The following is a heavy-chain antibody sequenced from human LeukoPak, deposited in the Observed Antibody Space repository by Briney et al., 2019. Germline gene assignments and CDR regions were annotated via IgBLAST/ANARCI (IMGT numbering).Heavy chain of an antibody. J-gene: IGHJ4*02. CDR1: GGSFSGYY. V-gene: IGHV4-34*01. Sequence: SETLSLTCAVYGGSFSGYYWGWIRQPPGKGLEWIGEINHSGSTNYNPSLKSRVTISVDTSKNQFSLKLSSVTAADTAVYYCASGYDYGVVDYWGQGTLVTVSS. CDR3: ASGYDYGVVDY. CDR2: INHSGST. D-gene: IGHD5-12*01.